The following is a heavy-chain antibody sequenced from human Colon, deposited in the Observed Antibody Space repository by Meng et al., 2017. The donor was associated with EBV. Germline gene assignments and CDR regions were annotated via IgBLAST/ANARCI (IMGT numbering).Heavy chain of an antibody. CDR3: ARADCTAGICYQFDN. CDR2: IFYTGTA. Sequence: QVRLQEAGPGLVKPPQTLSLTCNVSGLSIGTTGDYWTWIRQRSGKGLEWIGKIFYTGTAHYNPSLKTRAAMSVDRSKNQFSLKLSSVTAADTAVYYCARADCTAGICYQFDNWGQGTLVTVSS. CDR1: GLSIGTTGDY. D-gene: IGHD2-8*02. J-gene: IGHJ4*02. V-gene: IGHV4-31*03.